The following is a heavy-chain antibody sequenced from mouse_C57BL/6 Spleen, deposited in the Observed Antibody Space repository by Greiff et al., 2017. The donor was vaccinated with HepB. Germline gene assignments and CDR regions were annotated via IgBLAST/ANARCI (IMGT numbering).Heavy chain of an antibody. CDR1: GFTFSDYG. CDR3: ARRDYYGSSRNWYFDV. CDR2: ISSGSSTI. V-gene: IGHV5-17*01. Sequence: EVKLVESGGGLVKPGGSLKLSCAASGFTFSDYGMHWVRQAPEKGLEWVAYISSGSSTIYYADTVKGRFTISRDNAKNTLFLQMTSLRSEDTAMYYCARRDYYGSSRNWYFDVWGTGTTVIVSS. J-gene: IGHJ1*03. D-gene: IGHD1-1*01.